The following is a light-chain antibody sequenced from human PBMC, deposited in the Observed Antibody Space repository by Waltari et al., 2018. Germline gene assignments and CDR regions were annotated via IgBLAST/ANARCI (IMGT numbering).Light chain of an antibody. CDR1: SSDVAGYNH. Sequence: QSALTQPRSVSGSPGQSVAISCSGTSSDVAGYNHVFWYQQPPGQAPKLMIYDVTKRPAGVPDRFSGSKSGNTASLTISGLQADDEADYYCCSYAGRNIYVFGTGTKVTVL. CDR2: DVT. CDR3: CSYAGRNIYV. J-gene: IGLJ1*01. V-gene: IGLV2-11*01.